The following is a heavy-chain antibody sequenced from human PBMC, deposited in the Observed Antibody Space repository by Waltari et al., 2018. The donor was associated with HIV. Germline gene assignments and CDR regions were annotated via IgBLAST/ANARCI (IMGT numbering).Heavy chain of an antibody. D-gene: IGHD3-10*01. CDR1: GGSISSSNYY. V-gene: IGHV4-39*01. CDR3: ARHSLVHSYGMDV. CDR2: IYYSGSA. J-gene: IGHJ6*02. Sequence: QLQLQESGPGLVTPSETLSLTCTVSGGSISSSNYYWGWIRQPPGKGLEWIGIIYYSGSAYHTPSLKSRVTISVDTSKNQFSLKLSSVTAADTAVYYCARHSLVHSYGMDVWGQGTTVTVSS.